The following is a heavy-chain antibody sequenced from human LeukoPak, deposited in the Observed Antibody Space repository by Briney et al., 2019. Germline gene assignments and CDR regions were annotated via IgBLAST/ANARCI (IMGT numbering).Heavy chain of an antibody. V-gene: IGHV3-33*01. CDR1: GFTFSSYG. CDR2: IWYDGSNK. D-gene: IGHD4-23*01. Sequence: PGRSLRLSCAASGFTFSSYGMHWVRQAPGKGLEWVAVIWYDGSNKYYADSVKGRFTISRDNSKNTLYLQMNSLRAEDTAVYYCAILTGNSASAFDIWGQGTMVTVSS. J-gene: IGHJ3*02. CDR3: AILTGNSASAFDI.